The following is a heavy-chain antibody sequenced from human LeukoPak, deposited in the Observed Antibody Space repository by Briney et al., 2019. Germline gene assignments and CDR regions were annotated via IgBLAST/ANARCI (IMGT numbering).Heavy chain of an antibody. CDR2: IWYDGSNK. Sequence: GRSLRLSCAASGFTFSSYGMHWVRQAPGKGLEWVAVIWYDGSNKYCADSVKGRFTISRDNSKNTLYLQMNSLRAEDTAVYYCARDKFPAVTSGLDYWGQGTLVTVSS. CDR1: GFTFSSYG. V-gene: IGHV3-33*01. J-gene: IGHJ4*02. CDR3: ARDKFPAVTSGLDY. D-gene: IGHD4-17*01.